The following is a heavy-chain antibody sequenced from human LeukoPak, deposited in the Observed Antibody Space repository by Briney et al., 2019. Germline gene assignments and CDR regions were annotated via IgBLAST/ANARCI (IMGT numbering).Heavy chain of an antibody. J-gene: IGHJ4*02. V-gene: IGHV3-48*04. CDR3: ARGFTGSSTFDY. Sequence: GGSLRLSCAASGFTLSTYSMSWVRQAPGKGLECVSYISVSSKSIDYADSVKGRFTTSRDDAKNSLHLQMDSLRAEDTGLYYCARGFTGSSTFDYWGQGIVVTVSS. CDR2: ISVSSKSI. D-gene: IGHD6-6*01. CDR1: GFTLSTYS.